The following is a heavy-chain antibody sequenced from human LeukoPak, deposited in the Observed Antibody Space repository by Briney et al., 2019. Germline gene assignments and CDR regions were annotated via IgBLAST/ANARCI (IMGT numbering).Heavy chain of an antibody. CDR2: IYHSGST. Sequence: SETLSLTCTVSGYSISSGYYWGWIRQPPGKGLEWIGSIYHSGSTYYNPSLKSRVTISVDTSKNQFSLKLSSVTAADTAVYYCARQGPWIQLWFDAFDIWGQGTMVTVSS. J-gene: IGHJ3*02. V-gene: IGHV4-38-2*02. D-gene: IGHD5-18*01. CDR1: GYSISSGYY. CDR3: ARQGPWIQLWFDAFDI.